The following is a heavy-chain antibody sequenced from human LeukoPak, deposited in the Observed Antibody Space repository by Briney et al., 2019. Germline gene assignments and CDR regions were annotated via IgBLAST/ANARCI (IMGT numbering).Heavy chain of an antibody. CDR3: ARAYCSGGSCPDY. Sequence: ASVKVSCKASGYTFTSYAMHWVRQAPGQRLEWMGWINAGNGNTKYSQKFQGRVTITRDTSASTAYMELSSLRSEDTAVYYCARAYCSGGSCPDYWGQGTLVTVSS. CDR1: GYTFTSYA. J-gene: IGHJ4*02. V-gene: IGHV1-3*01. D-gene: IGHD2-15*01. CDR2: INAGNGNT.